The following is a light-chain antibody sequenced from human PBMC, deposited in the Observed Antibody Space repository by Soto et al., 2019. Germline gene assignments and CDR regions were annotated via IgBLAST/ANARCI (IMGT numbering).Light chain of an antibody. Sequence: EIVMTQSPATLSVSPGERATLSCRASQGIKDYVAWFQQKPGQAPRLLIYGASTRATAIPARFSGSGSGTELTRSVSSLQSEDFAVYYCQQYNTWQRTVGQGPKVDI. CDR3: QQYNTWQRT. CDR1: QGIKDY. V-gene: IGKV3-15*01. CDR2: GAS. J-gene: IGKJ1*01.